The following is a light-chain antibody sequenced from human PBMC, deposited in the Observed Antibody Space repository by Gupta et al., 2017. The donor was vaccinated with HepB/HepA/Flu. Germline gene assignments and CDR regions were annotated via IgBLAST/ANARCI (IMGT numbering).Light chain of an antibody. CDR3: HQVGNSYQT. J-gene: IGKJ1*01. CDR1: QSVSTSY. V-gene: IGKV3D-20*01. Sequence: EVVLTQSPATLSLSPGERATLSCGASQSVSTSYLAWYQQKPGLAPRLLIYDASNRATGIPDRFSGSGSGTDFTLTISSLEPEDSALYYCHQVGNSYQTFGQGTKVEIK. CDR2: DAS.